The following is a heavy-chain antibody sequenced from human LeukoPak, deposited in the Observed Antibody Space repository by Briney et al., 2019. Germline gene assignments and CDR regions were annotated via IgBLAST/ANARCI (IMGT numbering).Heavy chain of an antibody. D-gene: IGHD2-2*01. CDR3: ARGGYCSTSTCSFDY. J-gene: IGHJ4*02. CDR2: IHPADSDT. CDR1: EYSFSTYW. V-gene: IGHV5-51*01. Sequence: GESLKISCKGSEYSFSTYWIGWVRQMPGKGLQWLGIIHPADSDTRYSPSFQGQVTISADKSISTAYLQWSSLKASDSAMYYCARGGYCSTSTCSFDYWGQETLVTVSS.